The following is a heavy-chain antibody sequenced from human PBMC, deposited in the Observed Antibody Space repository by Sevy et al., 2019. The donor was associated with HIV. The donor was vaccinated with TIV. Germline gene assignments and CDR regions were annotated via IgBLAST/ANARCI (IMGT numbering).Heavy chain of an antibody. Sequence: GGSLRLSCAASGFTFSRYWMSWVRQATGKGLEWVSAIGTAGDTYYPGSVKGRFTISRENAKNSLYLQMNSLRAGDTAVYYCARVLSSSAYYYGMDVWGQGTTVTVSS. D-gene: IGHD6-6*01. CDR2: IGTAGDT. J-gene: IGHJ6*02. CDR3: ARVLSSSAYYYGMDV. V-gene: IGHV3-13*01. CDR1: GFTFSRYW.